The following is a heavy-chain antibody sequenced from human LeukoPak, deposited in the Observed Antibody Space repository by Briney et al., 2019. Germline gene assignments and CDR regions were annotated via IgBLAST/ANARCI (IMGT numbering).Heavy chain of an antibody. CDR3: ARSTGDNWYFDL. CDR2: IYYSGST. J-gene: IGHJ2*01. CDR1: GGSISGYY. D-gene: IGHD7-27*01. V-gene: IGHV4-59*01. Sequence: SETLSLTRTVSGGSISGYYWSWIRQPPGKGLESIGFIYYSGSTNYNPSLKSRVTMSVDTSKNQFSLRLSSVTAADTAVYYCARSTGDNWYFDLWGRGTLVTVSS.